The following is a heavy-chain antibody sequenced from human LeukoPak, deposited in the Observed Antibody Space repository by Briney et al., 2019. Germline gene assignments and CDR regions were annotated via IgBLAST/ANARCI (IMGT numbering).Heavy chain of an antibody. CDR3: ARDLSYCTITSCSYYYYGMDV. V-gene: IGHV3-48*04. J-gene: IGHJ6*02. CDR1: GFTFSTYS. CDR2: ISSSGGTI. D-gene: IGHD2-2*01. Sequence: GGSLRLSCAASGFTFSTYSMNWVRQAPGKGLEWVSYISSSGGTIYYADSVKGRFTISRDNAKNSLYLQMNSLRAEDTAVYYCARDLSYCTITSCSYYYYGMDVWGQGTTVTVSS.